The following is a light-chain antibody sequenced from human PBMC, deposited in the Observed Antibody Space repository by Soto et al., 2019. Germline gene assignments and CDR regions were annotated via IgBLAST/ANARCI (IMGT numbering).Light chain of an antibody. CDR1: SSNIGGNP. Sequence: QSVLTQPPSASGTPGQRVTISCSGSSSNIGGNPVNWYQQLPGTAPKLLIYNNNQRPSGVPDRFSGSKSGTSASLAISGLQSGDGGDYYCAAWHDSLNGPVFGGGTKLTVL. CDR3: AAWHDSLNGPV. J-gene: IGLJ3*02. V-gene: IGLV1-44*01. CDR2: NNN.